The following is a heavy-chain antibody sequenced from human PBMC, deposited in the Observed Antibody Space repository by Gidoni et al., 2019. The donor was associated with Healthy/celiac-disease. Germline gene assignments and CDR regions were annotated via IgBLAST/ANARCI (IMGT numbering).Heavy chain of an antibody. V-gene: IGHV4-39*01. CDR3: ATPLAYYGDYGGRNAFDI. J-gene: IGHJ3*02. D-gene: IGHD4-17*01. CDR1: GGSISSSSYY. Sequence: QLPLPESGPGLVKPSETLSLTCTVSGGSISSSSYYWGWIRQPPGKGLEWIGSIYYSGRTYYNPSLKSRVTISVDTSKNQFSLKLSSVTAADTAVYYCATPLAYYGDYGGRNAFDIWGQGTMVTVSS. CDR2: IYYSGRT.